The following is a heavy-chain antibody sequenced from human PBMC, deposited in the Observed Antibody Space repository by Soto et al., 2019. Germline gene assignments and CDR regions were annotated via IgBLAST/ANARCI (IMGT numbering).Heavy chain of an antibody. Sequence: QVQLVESGGGVVQPGGSLRLSCAASGFRFNDYAMHWVRQAPGKGLEWVAVISYDGSNPYYAESVRGRFTTSRDNSKSTLSLQMDSLRAEDTAVYYCAKRGAVGFYFDYWGQGALVTVSS. D-gene: IGHD3-16*01. V-gene: IGHV3-30*18. CDR3: AKRGAVGFYFDY. CDR1: GFRFNDYA. J-gene: IGHJ4*02. CDR2: ISYDGSNP.